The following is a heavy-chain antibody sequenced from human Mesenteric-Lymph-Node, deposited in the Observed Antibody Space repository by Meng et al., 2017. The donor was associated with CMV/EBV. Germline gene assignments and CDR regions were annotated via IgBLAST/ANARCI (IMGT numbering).Heavy chain of an antibody. CDR1: GGAISSYS. J-gene: IGHJ4*02. D-gene: IGHD6-13*01. Sequence: GSLRLSCTVSGGAISSYSWTWIRQPPGKALEWIGIIYSDGSTDYNPSLKSRVTTSLDMSKNQFSLILNSVTAADTAVYYCARARGYSSSWYVLYDYWGQGILVTVSS. CDR3: ARARGYSSSWYVLYDY. V-gene: IGHV4-59*01. CDR2: IYSDGST.